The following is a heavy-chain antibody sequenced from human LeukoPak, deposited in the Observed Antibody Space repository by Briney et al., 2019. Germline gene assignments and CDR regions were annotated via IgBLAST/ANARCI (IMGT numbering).Heavy chain of an antibody. Sequence: ASVKVSCKASGYTFTCYYMHWVRQAPGQGLGWMGWINPNSGGTNYAQKFQGRVTMTRATSISTAYMELSRLRSDDTAVYYCARYRRGVVDKFDYWGQGTLVTVSS. J-gene: IGHJ4*02. CDR2: INPNSGGT. CDR1: GYTFTCYY. D-gene: IGHD2-15*01. CDR3: ARYRRGVVDKFDY. V-gene: IGHV1-2*02.